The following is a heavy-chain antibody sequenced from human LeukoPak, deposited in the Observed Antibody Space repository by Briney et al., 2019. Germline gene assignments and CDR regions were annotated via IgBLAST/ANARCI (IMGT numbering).Heavy chain of an antibody. CDR3: ARDPKCGGDCSSFLTAKYYYNSMDV. Sequence: CRASAGSFISNDFRSWLRPAPGRVQGWGTIIHILGIANYAQKFQGRVMITADKSTSTAYMELSSLRSEDTAVYYCARDPKCGGDCSSFLTAKYYYNSMDVWGQGTTVTVSS. CDR1: AGSFISND. J-gene: IGHJ6*02. CDR2: IIHILGIA. V-gene: IGHV1-69*04. D-gene: IGHD2-21*02.